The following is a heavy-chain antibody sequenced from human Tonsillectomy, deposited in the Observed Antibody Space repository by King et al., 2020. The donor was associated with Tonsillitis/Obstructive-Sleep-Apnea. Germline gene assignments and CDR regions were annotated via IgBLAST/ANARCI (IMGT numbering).Heavy chain of an antibody. D-gene: IGHD2-2*01. V-gene: IGHV1-46*01. CDR1: GYTFTSYY. CDR2: INPSGGST. Sequence: QLVQSGAEVKKPGASVKVSCKASGYTFTSYYMHWVRQAPGQGLEWMGIINPSGGSTSYAQKFQGRVTMTRDTSTSTVYMELSSLRSEDTAVYYCARDGSGVPAAKPGRDNGPVDYCYYYMDVWGKGTTVTVSS. J-gene: IGHJ6*03. CDR3: ARDGSGVPAAKPGRDNGPVDYCYYYMDV.